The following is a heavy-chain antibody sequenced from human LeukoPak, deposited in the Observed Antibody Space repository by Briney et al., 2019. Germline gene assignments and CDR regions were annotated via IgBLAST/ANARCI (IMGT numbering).Heavy chain of an antibody. J-gene: IGHJ4*02. D-gene: IGHD1-1*01. CDR1: GGSINSPNSY. CDR2: IFHDGTT. V-gene: IGHV4-39*01. Sequence: SETLSLTCTVSGGSINSPNSYWGWIRQPPGKGLEWIGSIFHDGTTYYSPSLKSRVTVSVDTSLNQFSLSLMSMTAADTAVYYCARRVVAGTTVDFWGQGNLVTVSS. CDR3: ARRVVAGTTVDF.